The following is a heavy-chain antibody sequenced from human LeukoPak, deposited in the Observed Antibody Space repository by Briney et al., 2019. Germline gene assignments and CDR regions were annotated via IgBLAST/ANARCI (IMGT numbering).Heavy chain of an antibody. CDR2: INSDGSST. CDR1: GFTFSSYW. Sequence: GGSLRLSCTASGFTFSSYWMRWVRHAPGKGLVWVSRINSDGSSTSYADSVKGRFTISRDNAKNTLYLQMNSLRAEDTAVYYCARVRSSGWSYFDYWGQGTLVTVSS. CDR3: ARVRSSGWSYFDY. J-gene: IGHJ4*02. V-gene: IGHV3-74*01. D-gene: IGHD6-19*01.